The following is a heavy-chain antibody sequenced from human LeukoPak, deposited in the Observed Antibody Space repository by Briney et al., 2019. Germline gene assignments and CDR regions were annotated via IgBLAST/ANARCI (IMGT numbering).Heavy chain of an antibody. D-gene: IGHD3-3*01. CDR3: ARYNLEWLFQLYYMDV. V-gene: IGHV3-21*01. Sequence: GGSLRLSCAASGFTFSSYSMNWVRQAPGKGLEWVSSISSSSSYIYYADSVKGRFTISRDNAKNSLYLQMNSLRAEDTAVYYCARYNLEWLFQLYYMDVWGKGTTVTVSS. J-gene: IGHJ6*03. CDR2: ISSSSSYI. CDR1: GFTFSSYS.